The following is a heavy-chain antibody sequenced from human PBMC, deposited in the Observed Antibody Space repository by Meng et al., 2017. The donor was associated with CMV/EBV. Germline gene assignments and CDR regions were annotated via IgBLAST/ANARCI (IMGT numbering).Heavy chain of an antibody. CDR2: IKQDGSEK. CDR1: GFTFSSYW. V-gene: IGHV3-7*01. Sequence: GGSLRLSCAASGFTFSSYWMSWVRQAPGKGLEWVANIKQDGSEKYYVDSVKGRFTISRDNAKNSLYLQMNSLRAEDTAVYYCARDSRSYYGDYYYYGMDVWGQGTTVTVSS. CDR3: ARDSRSYYGDYYYYGMDV. D-gene: IGHD4-17*01. J-gene: IGHJ6*02.